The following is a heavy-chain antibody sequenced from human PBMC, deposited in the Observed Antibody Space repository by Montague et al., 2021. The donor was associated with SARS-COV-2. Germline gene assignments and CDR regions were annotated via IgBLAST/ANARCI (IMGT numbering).Heavy chain of an antibody. CDR1: GGSVRSSNDC. Sequence: SETLSLTCTVSGGSVRSSNDCWGWIRQPPGKGLDWIANFYYSGNTYYNPSLKSRVTISVDTSSNQFSLKLSSVTAADTAVYYCARGPKMYGELADYWGQGTLVTVSS. V-gene: IGHV4-39*01. J-gene: IGHJ4*02. D-gene: IGHD4-17*01. CDR2: FYYSGNT. CDR3: ARGPKMYGELADY.